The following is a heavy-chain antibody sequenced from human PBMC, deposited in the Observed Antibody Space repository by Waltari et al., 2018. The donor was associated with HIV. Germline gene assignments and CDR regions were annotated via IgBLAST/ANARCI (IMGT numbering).Heavy chain of an antibody. CDR3: SRDTVGEYDF. CDR2: ISIDGRTR. V-gene: IGHV3-74*01. CDR1: GFSVTTYW. D-gene: IGHD3-3*01. Sequence: EVQLVQSGGGLIKPGGSLRLSCAASGFSVTTYWMHWDRQSQGKGLGWGTRISIDGRTRDYADSVKSRFTISIDSAKNALSLQMNSLREEDTAVYYCSRDTVGEYDFWGQGALVTVSS. J-gene: IGHJ4*02.